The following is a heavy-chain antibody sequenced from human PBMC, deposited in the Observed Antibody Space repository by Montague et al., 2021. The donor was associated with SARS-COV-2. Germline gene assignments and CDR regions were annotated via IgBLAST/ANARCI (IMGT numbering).Heavy chain of an antibody. J-gene: IGHJ4*02. CDR2: IFYTGSK. V-gene: IGHV4-59*01. CDR1: GGSTSNYY. Sequence: SETLSLTCSVSGGSTSNYYWTWIRQSPRKGLQWIGYIFYTGSKKFNPSLKTRVSMSLDASKNHFSPRLSAVTAADTARYYCARAQNICFIANCVNYFDLWGLGALVTVSS. CDR3: ARAQNICFIANCVNYFDL. D-gene: IGHD2-15*01.